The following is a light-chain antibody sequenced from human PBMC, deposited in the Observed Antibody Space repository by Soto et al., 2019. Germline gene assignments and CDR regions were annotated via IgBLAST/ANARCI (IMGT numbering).Light chain of an antibody. J-gene: IGKJ5*01. Sequence: EIVLTQSPGTLSLSPGERATLSCRASQSITSSYLAWYQQKPGQAPRLLIYGSSRRATGIPDRFSGSGSGTDFTLTISRLESEDFAVYYCQQYGSSPRNFGQGTKLEIK. CDR3: QQYGSSPRN. V-gene: IGKV3-20*01. CDR1: QSITSSY. CDR2: GSS.